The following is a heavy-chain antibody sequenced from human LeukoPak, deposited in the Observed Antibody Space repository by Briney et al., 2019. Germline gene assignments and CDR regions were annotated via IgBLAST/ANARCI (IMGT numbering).Heavy chain of an antibody. Sequence: GGSLRVSCAASGFTFRNYAMHWVRQAPGEGLEYVSAITGDGGTTYYARSVKDRFTISRDNSKNTLYLQMGSLRAEDMAVYYCARIYYDRGGHYYDYWGQGTLVTVSS. CDR3: ARIYYDRGGHYYDY. CDR1: GFTFRNYA. CDR2: ITGDGGTT. D-gene: IGHD3-22*01. J-gene: IGHJ4*02. V-gene: IGHV3-64*01.